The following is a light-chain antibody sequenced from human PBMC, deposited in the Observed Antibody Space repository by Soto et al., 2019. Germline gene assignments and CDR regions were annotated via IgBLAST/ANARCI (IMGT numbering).Light chain of an antibody. Sequence: SYELTQPPSVSGAPGQTARITCGGNNIGSKSVHWYQQKPGQAPVLVVYDDSDRPSGIPERFSGSNSGNTATLTISRVEAGDEADYYCQVWDSSSDLWVFGGGTKLTVL. J-gene: IGLJ3*02. CDR3: QVWDSSSDLWV. CDR1: NIGSKS. CDR2: DDS. V-gene: IGLV3-21*02.